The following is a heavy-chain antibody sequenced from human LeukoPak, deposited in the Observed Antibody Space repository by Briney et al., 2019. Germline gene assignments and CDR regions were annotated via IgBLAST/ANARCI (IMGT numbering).Heavy chain of an antibody. D-gene: IGHD5-24*01. CDR3: AGVATILRYFDY. Sequence: SETLSLTCTVSGGSISSSSYYWGWIRQPPGKGLEWIGSIYYSGSTYYNPSLKSRVTISVDTSKNQFSLKLSSVTAADTAVYCSAGVATILRYFDYWGQGTLVTVSS. CDR2: IYYSGST. CDR1: GGSISSSSYY. J-gene: IGHJ4*02. V-gene: IGHV4-39*07.